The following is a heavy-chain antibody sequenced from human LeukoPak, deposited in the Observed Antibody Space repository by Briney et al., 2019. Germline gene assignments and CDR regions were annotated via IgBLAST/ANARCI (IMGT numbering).Heavy chain of an antibody. J-gene: IGHJ4*02. Sequence: SVKVSCKASGGTFSSYAISWVRQAPGQGLEWMGGIIPIFGTANYAQKFQGRVTITADESTSTAYMELSSLRSEDTAVYYCAKGTYYDFWSGYPIDYWGQGTLVTVSS. CDR2: IIPIFGTA. V-gene: IGHV1-69*13. CDR1: GGTFSSYA. D-gene: IGHD3-3*01. CDR3: AKGTYYDFWSGYPIDY.